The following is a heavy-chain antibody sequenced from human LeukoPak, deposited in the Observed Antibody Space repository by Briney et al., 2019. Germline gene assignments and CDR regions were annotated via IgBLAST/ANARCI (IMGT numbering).Heavy chain of an antibody. J-gene: IGHJ4*02. D-gene: IGHD6-13*01. V-gene: IGHV4-39*07. CDR3: ARRAGYTSNYFDF. Sequence: SETLSLTCIISGGSISTSDNYWGWIRQPPWKGLEWIGSLYHSGSTYYNPSLESRFTISADTSKNQFSLSLSSVTAADTAVYYCARRAGYTSNYFDFWGQGTLVTVSS. CDR2: LYHSGST. CDR1: GGSISTSDNY.